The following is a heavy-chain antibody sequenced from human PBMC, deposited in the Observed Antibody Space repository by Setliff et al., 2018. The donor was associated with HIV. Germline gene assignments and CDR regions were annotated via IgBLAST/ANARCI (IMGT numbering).Heavy chain of an antibody. CDR2: VNSDGTNT. CDR3: ARGYSYGYRIDY. V-gene: IGHV3-74*01. D-gene: IGHD5-18*01. J-gene: IGHJ4*02. Sequence: GGSLRLSCAASGLNFSRSWMHWVRQAPGKGLVWVSRVNSDGTNTTYADSVKGRFTISRDNAKKTLFLQMDSLKGEDTAVYYCARGYSYGYRIDYWGQGTLVTVSS. CDR1: GLNFSRSW.